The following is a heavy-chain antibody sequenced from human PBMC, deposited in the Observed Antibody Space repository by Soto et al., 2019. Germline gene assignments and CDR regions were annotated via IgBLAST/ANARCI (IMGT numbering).Heavy chain of an antibody. CDR2: IIPMFGIA. J-gene: IGHJ4*02. CDR3: ARGYGDSHDY. V-gene: IGHV1-69*02. CDR1: GGTFSSYT. Sequence: QVQLVQSGAEEKKTGSSVKVSCKASGGTFSSYTISWVRQAPGQGLEWMGRIIPMFGIANYAQKFQGRVTITADKSTSTAYMELSSLRSEDTAVYYCARGYGDSHDYWGQGTLVTVSS. D-gene: IGHD4-17*01.